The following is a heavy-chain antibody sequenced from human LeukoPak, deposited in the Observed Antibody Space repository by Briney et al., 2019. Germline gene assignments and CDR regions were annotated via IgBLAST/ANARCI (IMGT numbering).Heavy chain of an antibody. Sequence: SETLSLTCTVSGGSISSGDYYWSWLRQPPGKGLEWIGYIYYSGSTYYNPSLKSRVTISVDTSKNQFSLKLSSVTAADTAVYYCARELDATYGMDVWGQGTTVTVSS. J-gene: IGHJ6*02. CDR2: IYYSGST. CDR1: GGSISSGDYY. V-gene: IGHV4-30-4*01. D-gene: IGHD2-2*01. CDR3: ARELDATYGMDV.